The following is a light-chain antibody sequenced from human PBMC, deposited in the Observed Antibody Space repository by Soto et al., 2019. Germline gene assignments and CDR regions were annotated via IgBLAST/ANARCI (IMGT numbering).Light chain of an antibody. V-gene: IGLV6-57*04. CDR2: EDN. CDR3: QSYDSSNPVV. CDR1: IGSIASNY. Sequence: NFMLTQPHSVSESPGKTVTISCTRSIGSIASNYVQWYQQRPGSAPTTVIYEDNQRPSGVPDRFSGSIDSSSNSASLTISGLETEDEADYYCQSYDSSNPVVFGGGTQLTVL. J-gene: IGLJ2*01.